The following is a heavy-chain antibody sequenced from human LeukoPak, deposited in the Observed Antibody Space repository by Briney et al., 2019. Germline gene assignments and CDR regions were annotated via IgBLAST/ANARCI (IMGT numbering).Heavy chain of an antibody. CDR1: GYTLTAYY. Sequence: ASVKVSCKASGYTLTAYYLHWVRQAPGQGLEWMGRINPNSGGTTYAQKFQGRVTMTRDTSIGTAYMELSSLRSDDTAVYYCARPHYESSGLYVDAFDIWGQGTMVAVSS. D-gene: IGHD3-22*01. CDR3: ARPHYESSGLYVDAFDI. CDR2: INPNSGGT. V-gene: IGHV1-2*06. J-gene: IGHJ3*02.